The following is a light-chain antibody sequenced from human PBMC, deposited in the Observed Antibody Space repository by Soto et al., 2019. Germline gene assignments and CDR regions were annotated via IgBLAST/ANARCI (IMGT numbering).Light chain of an antibody. V-gene: IGKV1-39*01. CDR1: QSIRKF. J-gene: IGKJ5*01. CDR3: QQSYSTPIT. Sequence: DIQMTQSPSSLSASVGDRVSITCRASQSIRKFLNWYQQKPGKAPNLLIYTASNLQGGVPSRFSGSGSETDFTLTISSLQPEEFATYYCQQSYSTPITFGQGTRLEIK. CDR2: TAS.